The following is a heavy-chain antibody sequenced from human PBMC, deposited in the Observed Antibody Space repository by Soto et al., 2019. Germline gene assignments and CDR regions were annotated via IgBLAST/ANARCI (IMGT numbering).Heavy chain of an antibody. Sequence: EVQLLESGGGLVQPGGSLRLSCAASGFTFSNYAMNWVRQAPGKGLEWVSVISGSGGSTYYADSVKGRFTISRDNTKKTEYVQMNSMGAEDTAVYYCATRNSGWYFDYWGQGTLVTVSS. CDR1: GFTFSNYA. CDR3: ATRNSGWYFDY. V-gene: IGHV3-23*01. D-gene: IGHD6-19*01. J-gene: IGHJ4*02. CDR2: ISGSGGST.